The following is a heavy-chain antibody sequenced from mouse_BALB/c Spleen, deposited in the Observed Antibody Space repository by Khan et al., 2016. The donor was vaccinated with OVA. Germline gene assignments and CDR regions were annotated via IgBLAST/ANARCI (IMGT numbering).Heavy chain of an antibody. J-gene: IGHJ1*01. D-gene: IGHD2-3*01. CDR2: IWSGGST. Sequence: QVQLKESGPGLVQPSQSLSITCTVSNFSLTSYGVHWVRQSPGKGLEWLGVIWSGGSTDYNAAFISRLSISKENSKSQVFFKMNSLQVNDTALYYCARVNGYFVWYFDVWGAVTTVTFSS. CDR3: ARVNGYFVWYFDV. V-gene: IGHV2-2*02. CDR1: NFSLTSYG.